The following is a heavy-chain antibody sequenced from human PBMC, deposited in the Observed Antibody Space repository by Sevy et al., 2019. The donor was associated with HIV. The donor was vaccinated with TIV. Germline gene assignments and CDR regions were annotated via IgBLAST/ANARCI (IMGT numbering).Heavy chain of an antibody. V-gene: IGHV1-2*02. CDR2: INPNSGGT. CDR3: ARDLRSEGAFDI. Sequence: ASVKVSCKASGYTFTGYYMHWVRQAPGQGLEWMVWINPNSGGTNYAQKFQGRVTMTRDTSISTAYMELSRLRSDDTAVYYCARDLRSEGAFDIWGQGTMVTVSS. J-gene: IGHJ3*02. CDR1: GYTFTGYY. D-gene: IGHD3-10*01.